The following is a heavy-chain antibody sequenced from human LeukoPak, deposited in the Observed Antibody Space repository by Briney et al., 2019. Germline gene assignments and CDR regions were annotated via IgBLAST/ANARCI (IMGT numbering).Heavy chain of an antibody. D-gene: IGHD3-9*01. CDR2: IIPIFGTA. Sequence: SVKVSCKASGGTFSSYAISWVRPAPGQGLEWMGGIIPIFGTANYAQKFQGRVTITADESTSTAYMELSSLRSEDTAVYYCARDPDYDILTGYSRFDPWGQGTLVTVSS. CDR1: GGTFSSYA. J-gene: IGHJ5*02. CDR3: ARDPDYDILTGYSRFDP. V-gene: IGHV1-69*13.